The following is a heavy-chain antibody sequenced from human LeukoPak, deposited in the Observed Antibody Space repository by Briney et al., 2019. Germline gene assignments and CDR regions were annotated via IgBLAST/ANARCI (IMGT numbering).Heavy chain of an antibody. CDR2: IYYSGST. Sequence: SETLSLTCTVSGGSISSSSYYWGWIRQPPGKGLEWIGSIYYSGSTYYNPSLKSRVTISVDTSKNQFSLKLSSATAADAAVYYCARGDFGVPLDYWGQGTLVTVSS. CDR3: ARGDFGVPLDY. D-gene: IGHD3-3*01. CDR1: GGSISSSSYY. J-gene: IGHJ4*02. V-gene: IGHV4-39*01.